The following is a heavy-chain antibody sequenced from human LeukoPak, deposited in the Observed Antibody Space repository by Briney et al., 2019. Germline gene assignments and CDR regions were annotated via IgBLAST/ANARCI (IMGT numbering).Heavy chain of an antibody. Sequence: SETLSLTCTVSGGSISSYYWSWIRQPPGKGLEWIGYIYYSGSTNYNPSLKSRVTISVDTSKNQFSLKLSSVTAADTAVYYCARSGMEQNGGYWYFDLWGRGTLVTVSS. CDR2: IYYSGST. J-gene: IGHJ2*01. V-gene: IGHV4-59*01. D-gene: IGHD4-23*01. CDR1: GGSISSYY. CDR3: ARSGMEQNGGYWYFDL.